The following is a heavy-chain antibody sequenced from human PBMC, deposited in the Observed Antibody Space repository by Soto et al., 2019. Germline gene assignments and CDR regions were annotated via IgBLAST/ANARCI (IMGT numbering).Heavy chain of an antibody. V-gene: IGHV4-59*01. CDR2: IYDTGISGYTPST. CDR3: ARGEDAFFYYGLDV. CDR1: GGSITSSY. J-gene: IGHJ6*02. Sequence: WETLSLTCTVSGGSITSSYWSWIRRPPGKGLEWIAYIYDTGISGYTPSTSYNPSLKSRVTTSVDTSKSQFSLKLTSVTAADTAVYYCARGEDAFFYYGLDVWGQGITVTVSS.